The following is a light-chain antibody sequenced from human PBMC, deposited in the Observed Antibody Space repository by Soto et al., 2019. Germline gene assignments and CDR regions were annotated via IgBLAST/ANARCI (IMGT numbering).Light chain of an antibody. CDR1: STDVGGFNY. CDR2: EVT. J-gene: IGLJ3*02. CDR3: TSYTSSSTWV. V-gene: IGLV2-14*01. Sequence: QSVLSQPASVSGSPGQSITISCAGTSTDVGGFNYVSWYQQHSGKAPKLLIYEVTNRPSGVSDRFSGSKYANTASLTISGLQTDDEADYYCTSYTSSSTWVFGGGTKVTVL.